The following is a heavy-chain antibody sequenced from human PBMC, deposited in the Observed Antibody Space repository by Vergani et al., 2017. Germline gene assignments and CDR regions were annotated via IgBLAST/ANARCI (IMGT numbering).Heavy chain of an antibody. D-gene: IGHD3-9*01. CDR2: INPSGGHT. CDR3: GRGDYGILTGYRY. V-gene: IGHV1-46*03. Sequence: QVQVVQSGAEVKKSGASVKVSCKTSGYTFSNYYMHWVRQAPGQGLEWMGIINPSGGHTNYAQKFQGRVTMNRDTSTSPVYMELSSLRSEDTAIYYCGRGDYGILTGYRYWGQGTLVNVSA. CDR1: GYTFSNYY. J-gene: IGHJ4*02.